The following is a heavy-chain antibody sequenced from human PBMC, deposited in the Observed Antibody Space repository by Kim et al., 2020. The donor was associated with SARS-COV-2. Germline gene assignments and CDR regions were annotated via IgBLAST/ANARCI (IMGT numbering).Heavy chain of an antibody. CDR1: GYTFTDYG. CDR2: VNPENNNT. Sequence: ASVKVSCKASGYTFTDYGLHWVRQAPGQRLEWMGWVNPENNNTKYSQKFQGRVTMTWDTSASTGFMELIGLKSEDTALYFCTRDELRAGYGFDVWGQGTTVTV. CDR3: TRDELRAGYGFDV. D-gene: IGHD1-7*01. J-gene: IGHJ6*02. V-gene: IGHV1-3*01.